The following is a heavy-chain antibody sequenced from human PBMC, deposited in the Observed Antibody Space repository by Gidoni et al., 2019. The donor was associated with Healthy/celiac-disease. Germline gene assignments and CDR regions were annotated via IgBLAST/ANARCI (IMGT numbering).Heavy chain of an antibody. CDR1: GFTFSSYS. CDR2: ISSSSSYI. J-gene: IGHJ4*02. CDR3: ARGKYYFDY. V-gene: IGHV3-21*01. Sequence: EVQLVESGGGLVKPGGYLRLSCAASGFTFSSYSMNWVRQAPGKWLEWVSPISSSSSYIYYADSVKGRFTISRDNAKNSLYLQMNSLRAEDTAVYYCARGKYYFDYWGQGTLVTVSS.